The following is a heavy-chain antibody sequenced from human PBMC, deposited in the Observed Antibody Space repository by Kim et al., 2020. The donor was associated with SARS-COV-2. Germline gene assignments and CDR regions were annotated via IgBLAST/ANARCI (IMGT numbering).Heavy chain of an antibody. CDR3: ARLGQLATSYWYFDL. J-gene: IGHJ2*01. Sequence: SQTLSLTCTVSGGSIRSSSYYWGWIRQPPGKGLEWIGTIYYSGSTWDNPSLKSRLTISVDTSKNQFSLKLSSVTAADTAVYYCARLGQLATSYWYFDLWGRGTLVTVSS. D-gene: IGHD6-6*01. CDR1: GGSIRSSSYY. V-gene: IGHV4-39*01. CDR2: IYYSGST.